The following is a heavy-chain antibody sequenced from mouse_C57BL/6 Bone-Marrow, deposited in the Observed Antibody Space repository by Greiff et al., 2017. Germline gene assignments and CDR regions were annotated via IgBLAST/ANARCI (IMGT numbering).Heavy chain of an antibody. CDR1: GYTFTSYW. J-gene: IGHJ3*01. V-gene: IGHV1-55*01. D-gene: IGHD6-1*01. CDR3: AREYCSSFAY. CDR2: IYPGSGST. Sequence: QVQLQQPGAELVKPGASVKMSCKASGYTFTSYWITWVKQRPGQGLEWIGDIYPGSGSTKYNEKFKSKATLTVDKSSSTAYMQLSSLTSEDSAVYYCAREYCSSFAYWGQGTLVTVSA.